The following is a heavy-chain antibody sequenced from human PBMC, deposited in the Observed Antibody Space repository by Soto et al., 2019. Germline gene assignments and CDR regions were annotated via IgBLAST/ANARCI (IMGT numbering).Heavy chain of an antibody. CDR1: GGSISSYY. V-gene: IGHV4-59*08. D-gene: IGHD3-10*01. CDR3: ARHSGSYYRMYNWFDP. Sequence: QVQLQESGPGLVKPSETLSLTCTVSGGSISSYYWSWIRQPPGKGLEWIGYIYYSGSTNYNPSLKSRVTISVDTSKNQFSLKLSSVTAADTAVYCCARHSGSYYRMYNWFDPWGQGTLVTVSS. CDR2: IYYSGST. J-gene: IGHJ5*02.